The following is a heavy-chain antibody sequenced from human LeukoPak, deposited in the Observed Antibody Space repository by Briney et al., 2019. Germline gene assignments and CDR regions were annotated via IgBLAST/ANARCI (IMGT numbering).Heavy chain of an antibody. CDR3: ARGLTMVRAKYYFDY. CDR1: GGSISSYY. J-gene: IGHJ4*02. D-gene: IGHD3-10*01. V-gene: IGHV4-59*01. CDR2: SYYSGST. Sequence: PSETLSLTCTVSGGSISSYYWSWIRQPPAQGLEWIGYSYYSGSTNYHPPLKSRVTISVDTSKNQFSLKLSSVTAADTAVYYCARGLTMVRAKYYFDYWGQGTLVTVSS.